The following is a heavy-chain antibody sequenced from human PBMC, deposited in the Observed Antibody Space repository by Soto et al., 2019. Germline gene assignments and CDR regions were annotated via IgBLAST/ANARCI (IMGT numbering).Heavy chain of an antibody. CDR1: GFTFSSYA. Sequence: EVQLLESGGGLVQPGGSLRLSCAASGFTFSSYAMSWVRQAPGKGLEWVSAISGSGGSTYYADSVKGRFTISRDNSKNTLYLQMNSLRAEDTAVYYCAKISCSSTSCYREGNWFDPWGQGTLVTVSS. D-gene: IGHD2-2*02. CDR3: AKISCSSTSCYREGNWFDP. J-gene: IGHJ5*02. V-gene: IGHV3-23*01. CDR2: ISGSGGST.